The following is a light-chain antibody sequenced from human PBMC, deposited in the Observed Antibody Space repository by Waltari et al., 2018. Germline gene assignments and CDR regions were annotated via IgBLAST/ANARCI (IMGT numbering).Light chain of an antibody. J-gene: IGLJ1*01. CDR1: SSNIGSNT. V-gene: IGLV1-44*01. Sequence: QSVLTQPPSASGTPGQRVTISCSGSSSNIGSNTVNWYQQLPGTAPELLIYSNNQRPSGVPARFPGSKSGTSASLAISGLQSEDEADYYCAAWDDSLNGFYVFGTGTKVTVL. CDR2: SNN. CDR3: AAWDDSLNGFYV.